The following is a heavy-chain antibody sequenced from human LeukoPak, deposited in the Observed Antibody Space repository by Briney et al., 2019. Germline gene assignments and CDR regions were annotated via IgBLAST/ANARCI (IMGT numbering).Heavy chain of an antibody. CDR1: VFAGNSNK. Sequence: GGPLRLSCAASVFAGNSNKMCWVRPAPGEGVEWVFVIYSGGGTYYANSVKGRFTISRDNSKNTMYLQMNSLRAEDTAMYYCARGGHYYESNGYYHDAFDIWGQGTMVTVSS. J-gene: IGHJ3*02. CDR2: IYSGGGT. D-gene: IGHD3-22*01. V-gene: IGHV3-53*01. CDR3: ARGGHYYESNGYYHDAFDI.